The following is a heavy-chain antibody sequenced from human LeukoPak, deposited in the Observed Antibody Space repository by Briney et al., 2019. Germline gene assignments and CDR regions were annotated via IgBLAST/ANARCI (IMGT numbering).Heavy chain of an antibody. Sequence: SVKVSCKASGGTFSSYAISWVRQAPGQGLEWMGGIIPIFGTANYAQKFQGRVTITADESTSTAYMELSSLRSEDTAVYFCASAPRYSSSWPDNWFDPWGQGTLVTVSS. D-gene: IGHD6-13*01. CDR1: GGTFSSYA. J-gene: IGHJ5*02. V-gene: IGHV1-69*13. CDR3: ASAPRYSSSWPDNWFDP. CDR2: IIPIFGTA.